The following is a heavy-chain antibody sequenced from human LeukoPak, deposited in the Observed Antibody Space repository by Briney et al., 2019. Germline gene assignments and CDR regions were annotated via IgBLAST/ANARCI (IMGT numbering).Heavy chain of an antibody. CDR2: ISHSSGTI. V-gene: IGHV3-11*04. CDR3: ARRGSRSGFYLP. CDR1: GFTFSDYY. Sequence: GGSLRLSCVASGFTFSDYYMSWIRQAPGKGLEWISYISHSSGTIYYADSVKGRFTISKDNAKNSLFLQMDSLRVEDTSVYYCARRGSRSGFYLPWGQGTLVTASS. D-gene: IGHD3-22*01. J-gene: IGHJ4*02.